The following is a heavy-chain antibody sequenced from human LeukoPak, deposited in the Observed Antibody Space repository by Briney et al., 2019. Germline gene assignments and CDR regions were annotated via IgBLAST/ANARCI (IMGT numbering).Heavy chain of an antibody. Sequence: AAVKVSCKASGYSFTDYYMHWVRQAPGQGVASMGWINPDSGGTNYPQKFQGRVTMTRDTSISTAYMELSRLRSDDTAVYYCARGGHYYSYSMDVWGKGTTVTVSS. V-gene: IGHV1-2*02. J-gene: IGHJ6*03. CDR2: INPDSGGT. CDR3: ARGGHYYSYSMDV. CDR1: GYSFTDYY.